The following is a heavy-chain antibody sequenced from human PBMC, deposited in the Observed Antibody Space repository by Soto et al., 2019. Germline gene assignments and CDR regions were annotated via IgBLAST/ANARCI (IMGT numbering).Heavy chain of an antibody. V-gene: IGHV3-74*01. CDR1: GFTFSSYW. J-gene: IGHJ6*02. Sequence: GVSLRLSCAASGFTFSSYWMHWVRQAPGKGLVWVSRINSDGSSTSYADSVKGRFTISRDNAKNTLYLQMNSLRAEDTAVYYCARDQSPYYDILTGPRYYYGMDVWGQGTTVTVSS. CDR2: INSDGSST. D-gene: IGHD3-9*01. CDR3: ARDQSPYYDILTGPRYYYGMDV.